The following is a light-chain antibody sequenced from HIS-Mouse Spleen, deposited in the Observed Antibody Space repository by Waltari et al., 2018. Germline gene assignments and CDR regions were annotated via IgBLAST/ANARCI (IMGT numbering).Light chain of an antibody. J-gene: IGLJ2*01. CDR3: YSTDSSGNHRV. CDR2: EDS. CDR1: ASPKKY. V-gene: IGLV3-10*01. Sequence: SYELTQPHSVFVSPGQTARSTCSGDASPKKYAYWYPQKSGQAPVLVIYEDSKRPSGIPERFSGSSSGTMATLTISGAQVEDEADYYCYSTDSSGNHRVFGGGTKLTVL.